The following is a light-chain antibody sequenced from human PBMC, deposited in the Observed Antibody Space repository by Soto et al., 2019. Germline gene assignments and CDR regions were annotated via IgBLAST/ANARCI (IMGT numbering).Light chain of an antibody. J-gene: IGLJ2*01. CDR3: CSYAGSYTLV. CDR1: SCDVGGYNY. V-gene: IGLV2-11*01. CDR2: DVS. Sequence: QSALTQPRSVSGSPGQSVTISCNGTSCDVGGYNYVSWYQEHAGKAPKLVIYDVSERPSGVPRFSGSKSGNTASLTISGLQAEDESDYYCCSYAGSYTLVFGGGTKLTVL.